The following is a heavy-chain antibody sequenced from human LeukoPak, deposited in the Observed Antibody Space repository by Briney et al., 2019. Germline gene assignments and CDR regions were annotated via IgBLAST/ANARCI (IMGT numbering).Heavy chain of an antibody. Sequence: SETLSLTCAVYNGPLTGYFWSWIRQSPGKGLEWIGEIDHAGSISYNPSLKSRVIVSRETSRKQFSLKLSSVTAADSAVYYCTVNYDFCGGQGTLVIVSS. V-gene: IGHV4-34*01. J-gene: IGHJ4*02. CDR2: IDHAGSI. CDR1: NGPLTGYF. CDR3: TVNYDFC. D-gene: IGHD3-3*01.